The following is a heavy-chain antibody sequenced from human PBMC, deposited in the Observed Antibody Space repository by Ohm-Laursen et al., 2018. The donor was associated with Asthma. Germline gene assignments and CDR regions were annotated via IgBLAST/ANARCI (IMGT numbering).Heavy chain of an antibody. CDR1: GFTFSNYA. CDR2: ISYDGSNK. V-gene: IGHV3-30-3*01. CDR3: ARSNGRDCFDV. Sequence: SLRLSCTASGFTFSNYAMHWVRQAPGKGLEWVALISYDGSNKYYADSVKGRFTISRDNSKNTLYLQMNSLRAEDTAVYYCARSNGRDCFDVWGQGTMVTVSS. J-gene: IGHJ3*01. D-gene: IGHD2-21*01.